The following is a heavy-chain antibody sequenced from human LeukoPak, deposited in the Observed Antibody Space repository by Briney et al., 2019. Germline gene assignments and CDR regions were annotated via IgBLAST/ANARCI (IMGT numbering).Heavy chain of an antibody. Sequence: GGSLRLSCAASGFTFSDYNMRWIRQAPGKGLEWVSSISRSGSTKYYADSVKGRFTISRDNAKNSLFLQMNSLRAEDTAVYYCARDRGHLSGYDYWGQGTLVTVSS. D-gene: IGHD5-12*01. CDR3: ARDRGHLSGYDY. CDR2: ISRSGSTK. V-gene: IGHV3-11*04. J-gene: IGHJ4*02. CDR1: GFTFSDYN.